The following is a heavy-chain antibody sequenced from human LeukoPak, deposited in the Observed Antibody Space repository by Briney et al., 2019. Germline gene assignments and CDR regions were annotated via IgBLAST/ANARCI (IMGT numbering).Heavy chain of an antibody. V-gene: IGHV3-53*01. D-gene: IGHD2-15*01. CDR3: ARDCYFDSCF. CDR2: MYSGGST. J-gene: IGHJ4*02. CDR1: GFTVSGYY. Sequence: GGSLRLSCAASGFTVSGYYMSWVRQAPGKGLEWVSVMYSGGSTYYIDSVKGRFTISRDNSKNTLYLQMNSLRAEDTAVYYCARDCYFDSCFWGQGTLVTVSS.